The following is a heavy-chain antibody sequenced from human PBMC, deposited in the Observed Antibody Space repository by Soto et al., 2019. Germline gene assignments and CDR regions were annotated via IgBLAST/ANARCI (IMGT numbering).Heavy chain of an antibody. Sequence: SETLSLTCTVSGCSISISSYYWGWIRQPPGKGLEWIGIIYYSGSTYYNPSLKSRVTISVDTSKNQFSLKLSSVTAADTAVYYCARRGGVATNAFDIWGQGTMVT. V-gene: IGHV4-39*01. CDR3: ARRGGVATNAFDI. CDR1: GCSISISSYY. D-gene: IGHD5-12*01. J-gene: IGHJ3*02. CDR2: IYYSGST.